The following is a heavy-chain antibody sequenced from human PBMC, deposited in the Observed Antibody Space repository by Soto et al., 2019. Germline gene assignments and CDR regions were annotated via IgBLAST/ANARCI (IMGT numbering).Heavy chain of an antibody. V-gene: IGHV4-59*01. CDR2: IYYSGST. Sequence: QVQLQESGPGLVKPSETLSLTCTVSGGSISSYYWSWIRQPPGKGLEWIGYIYYSGSTNYNPSLKSRVTISVDTSKNQFSLKLSSVTAADTAVYYCAGGYDYFDYWGQGTLVTVSS. J-gene: IGHJ4*02. CDR3: AGGYDYFDY. D-gene: IGHD2-2*01. CDR1: GGSISSYY.